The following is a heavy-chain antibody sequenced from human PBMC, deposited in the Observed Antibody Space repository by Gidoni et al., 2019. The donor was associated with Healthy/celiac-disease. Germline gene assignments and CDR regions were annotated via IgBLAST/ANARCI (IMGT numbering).Heavy chain of an antibody. CDR3: ARLDKEQLVDYYYYGMDV. D-gene: IGHD6-6*01. J-gene: IGHJ6*02. Sequence: EVQLVQSGAEVKKPGESLRLSCKGSGSSFSSYWLSWVRQRPGKGREWMGRIDPSYSYTNYSPSVQGHVTISADKSISTAYLQWSSLKASDTAMYYCARLDKEQLVDYYYYGMDVWGQGTTVTVSS. CDR1: GSSFSSYW. V-gene: IGHV5-10-1*03. CDR2: IDPSYSYT.